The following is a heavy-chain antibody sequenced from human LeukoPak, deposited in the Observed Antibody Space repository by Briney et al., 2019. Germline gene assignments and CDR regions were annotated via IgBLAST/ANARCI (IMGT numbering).Heavy chain of an antibody. Sequence: GGSLRLSCAASGFTFSSHSMSWVRQPPGKGLEWVSAINYSGNNTYYADSVKGRCTISRDNSKTTLYLQMNSLRAEDTAIYYCAKHYCGGGNCYSYFDFWGQGTLITVSS. D-gene: IGHD2-15*01. CDR3: AKHYCGGGNCYSYFDF. CDR2: INYSGNNT. J-gene: IGHJ4*02. V-gene: IGHV3-23*01. CDR1: GFTFSSHS.